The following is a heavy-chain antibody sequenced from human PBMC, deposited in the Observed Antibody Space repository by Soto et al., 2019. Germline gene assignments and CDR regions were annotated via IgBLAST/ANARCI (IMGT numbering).Heavy chain of an antibody. CDR1: GGTFSSYA. V-gene: IGHV1-69*12. D-gene: IGHD5-12*01. CDR3: ARKLGSSGYDSGYYYGMDV. CDR2: IIPIFGTA. J-gene: IGHJ6*02. Sequence: QVQLVQSGAEVKKPGSSVKVSCKASGGTFSSYAISWVRQAPGQGLEWMGGIIPIFGTANYAQKFQGRVTITADESTSTAYMELSSLRSEDTAAYYCARKLGSSGYDSGYYYGMDVWGQGTTVTVSS.